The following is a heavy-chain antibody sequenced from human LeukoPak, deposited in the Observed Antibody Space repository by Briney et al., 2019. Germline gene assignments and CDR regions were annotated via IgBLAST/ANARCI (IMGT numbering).Heavy chain of an antibody. J-gene: IGHJ6*02. CDR2: ISAYNGNT. CDR1: GGTFSSYA. D-gene: IGHD3-3*01. CDR3: ARYYDFWSASREPGDYYYGMDV. V-gene: IGHV1-18*01. Sequence: GSSVKVSCKASGGTFSSYAISWVRQAPGQGLEWMGWISAYNGNTNYAQKLQGRVTMTTDTSTSTAYMELRSLRSDDTAVYYCARYYDFWSASREPGDYYYGMDVWGQGTTVTVSS.